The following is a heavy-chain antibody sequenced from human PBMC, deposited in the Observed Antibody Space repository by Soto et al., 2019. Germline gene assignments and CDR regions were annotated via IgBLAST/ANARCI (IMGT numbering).Heavy chain of an antibody. CDR1: GFTFSSNT. CDR3: AKLPTFYYDSSGYYFDYYYYYGMDV. J-gene: IGHJ6*02. Sequence: LILSCAASGFTFSSNTMSWVRQAPGKGLEWVSAISGSGGSTYYADSVKGRFTISRDNSKNTLYPQMNSLRAEDTAVYYCAKLPTFYYDSSGYYFDYYYYYGMDVWGQGPTVTV. CDR2: ISGSGGST. V-gene: IGHV3-23*01. D-gene: IGHD3-22*01.